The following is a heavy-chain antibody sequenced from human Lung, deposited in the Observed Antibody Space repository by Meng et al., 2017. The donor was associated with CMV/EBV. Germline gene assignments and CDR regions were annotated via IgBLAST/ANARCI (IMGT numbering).Heavy chain of an antibody. V-gene: IGHV1-2*02. CDR3: ASPYVLRNYGMDV. CDR2: INPNTGGT. J-gene: IGHJ6*02. D-gene: IGHD2-8*01. CDR1: GYTFTGYY. Sequence: ASVXVSXKASGYTFTGYYIHWVRQAPGQGLEWMGWINPNTGGTNYAQNFQGRVTMTRDTPISAVYMELSRLRSDDTAVYYCASPYVLRNYGMDVWGQGTTVTVSS.